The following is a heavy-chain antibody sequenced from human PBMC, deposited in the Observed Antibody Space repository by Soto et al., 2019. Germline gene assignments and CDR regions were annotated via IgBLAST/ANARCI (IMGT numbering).Heavy chain of an antibody. V-gene: IGHV3-13*01. CDR3: ARVAFRRDGYNFAHDAFDI. Sequence: PGGSLRLSCAASGFTFSSYDMHWVRQATGKGLEWVSAIGTAGDTYYPGSVKGRFTISRENAKNSLYLQMNSLRAEDTAVYYCARVAFRRDGYNFAHDAFDIWGQGTMVTVSS. J-gene: IGHJ3*02. CDR2: IGTAGDT. D-gene: IGHD5-12*01. CDR1: GFTFSSYD.